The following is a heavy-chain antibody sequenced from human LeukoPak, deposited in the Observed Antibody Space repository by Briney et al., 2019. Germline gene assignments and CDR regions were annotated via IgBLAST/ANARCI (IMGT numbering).Heavy chain of an antibody. V-gene: IGHV3-21*01. CDR1: GFTFNKYT. CDR3: ARDGDTVLTRGYYYYMDV. D-gene: IGHD4-23*01. J-gene: IGHJ6*03. Sequence: PGGSLRLSCVASGFTFNKYTMNWVRQAPGKGLEWVSSITSSSSYIYYADSVKGRFTISRDNAKKSLSLQMNSLRAEDTAVYYCARDGDTVLTRGYYYYMDVWGKGTTLTVSS. CDR2: ITSSSSYI.